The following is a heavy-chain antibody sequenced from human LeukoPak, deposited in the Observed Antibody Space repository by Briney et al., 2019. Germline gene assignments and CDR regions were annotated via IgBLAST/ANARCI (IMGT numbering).Heavy chain of an antibody. Sequence: PGGSLRLSCAASGFTFYTYAMSWARQAPGKGLEWVSAISGGGSSTNYEDSVKGRFTISRDNSKNTLDLQMNSLRAEDTAVYYCARARESHYLDYWGQGTLVTVSS. V-gene: IGHV3-23*01. CDR3: ARARESHYLDY. CDR2: ISGGGSST. CDR1: GFTFYTYA. J-gene: IGHJ4*02.